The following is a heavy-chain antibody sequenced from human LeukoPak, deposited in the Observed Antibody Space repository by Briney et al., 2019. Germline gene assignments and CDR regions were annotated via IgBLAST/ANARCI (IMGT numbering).Heavy chain of an antibody. J-gene: IGHJ4*02. CDR3: ARERVVVVAATFDY. V-gene: IGHV3-30*04. CDR1: GFSFSSYA. D-gene: IGHD2-15*01. Sequence: GRSLRLSCAASGFSFSSYAMHWVRQAPGKGLEWVAVISYDGSNKYYADSVKGRFTISRDNSKNTLYLQMNSLRAEDTAVYYCARERVVVVAATFDYWGQGTLVTVSS. CDR2: ISYDGSNK.